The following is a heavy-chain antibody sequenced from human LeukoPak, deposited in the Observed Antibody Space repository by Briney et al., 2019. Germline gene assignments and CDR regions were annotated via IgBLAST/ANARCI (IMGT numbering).Heavy chain of an antibody. Sequence: GGSLRLSCAASGFTFSTYGMHWVRQAPGKGLEWVSDIWYNGNTYYADSVKGRFTISRDNSKSTLYLQMNSLRAEDTAVYYCAREEGVDGTSGNNNWGQGTLVIVSS. D-gene: IGHD4-23*01. V-gene: IGHV3-33*01. CDR1: GFTFSTYG. J-gene: IGHJ4*02. CDR3: AREEGVDGTSGNNN. CDR2: IWYNGNT.